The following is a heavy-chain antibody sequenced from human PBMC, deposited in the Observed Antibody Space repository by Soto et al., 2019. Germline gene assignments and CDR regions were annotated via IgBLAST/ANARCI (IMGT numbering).Heavy chain of an antibody. CDR3: ARDRTLSYFDY. J-gene: IGHJ4*02. V-gene: IGHV3-33*04. CDR1: GFTLSSYG. Sequence: PGGSLRLSCAASGFTLSSYGMHWVRQAPGKGLEWVAVIWYDGNSKYYVDSVKDRFTISRDNSKNTLYLQMNSLRAEDTAVYYCARDRTLSYFDYWGQGTLVTVSS. CDR2: IWYDGNSK.